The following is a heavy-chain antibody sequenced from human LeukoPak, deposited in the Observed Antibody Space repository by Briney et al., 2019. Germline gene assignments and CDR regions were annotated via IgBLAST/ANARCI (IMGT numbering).Heavy chain of an antibody. CDR3: ARDFTVTFTYYYYGMDV. D-gene: IGHD4-17*01. CDR2: INPNSGGT. J-gene: IGHJ6*02. CDR1: GYTFTGYY. Sequence: GASVKVSCKASGYTFTGYYMHWVRQAPGQGLEWMGWINPNSGGTNYAQKFQGRVTMTRDTSISTAYMELSRLRSDDTAVYYCARDFTVTFTYYYYGMDVWGQGTTVTVSS. V-gene: IGHV1-2*02.